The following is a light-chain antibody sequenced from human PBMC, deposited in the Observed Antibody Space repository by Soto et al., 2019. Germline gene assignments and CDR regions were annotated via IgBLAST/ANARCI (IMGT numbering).Light chain of an antibody. J-gene: IGKJ5*01. Sequence: EIVMTQYPATLSVSPGERATLSCRASQSVSSDLAWYHQKPGQAPRLLIYETSTRATGIPARFSGSGSATEFALPISSLQSEDFAVYYCQQYNKWPTITFGQGTRLEIK. V-gene: IGKV3-15*01. CDR1: QSVSSD. CDR2: ETS. CDR3: QQYNKWPTIT.